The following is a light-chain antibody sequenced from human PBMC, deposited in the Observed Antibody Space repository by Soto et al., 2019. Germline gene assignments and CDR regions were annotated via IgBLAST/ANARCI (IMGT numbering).Light chain of an antibody. Sequence: IVLTQSPGTLSLSPGERATLSCRASQSVSSNYLAWYQPKPGQAPRLLIYGASSRATGIPDRFSGSGSGTDFTLTISRLEPEDFAVYYCQQYGSSPFTFGPGTKVDIK. J-gene: IGKJ3*01. V-gene: IGKV3-20*01. CDR3: QQYGSSPFT. CDR2: GAS. CDR1: QSVSSNY.